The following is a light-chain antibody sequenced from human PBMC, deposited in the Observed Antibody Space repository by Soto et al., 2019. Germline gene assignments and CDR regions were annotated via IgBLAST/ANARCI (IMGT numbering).Light chain of an antibody. CDR1: QSVSSNY. J-gene: IGKJ1*01. CDR2: DAS. V-gene: IGKV3D-20*01. CDR3: QQYGSSPWT. Sequence: EIVLTQSPVTLSLSPGERAALSFGASQSVSSNYLALYQQTHGLPPRLLIYDASRRAAGIPDRFSGRGSGADFILSISRLETEDFSVYYCQQYGSSPWTFGQGTKVDIK.